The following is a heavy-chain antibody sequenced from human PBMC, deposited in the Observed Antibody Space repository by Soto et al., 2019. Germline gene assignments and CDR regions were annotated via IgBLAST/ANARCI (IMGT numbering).Heavy chain of an antibody. V-gene: IGHV1-69*01. CDR2: IIPIFETA. J-gene: IGHJ4*02. D-gene: IGHD6-13*01. CDR1: GDSFSSYA. Sequence: QVQLVQSGAEMKKPGSSVKVSCKVSGDSFSSYAISWVRQAPGEGLEGVGGIIPIFETANYEQSFQGRVTITAVESTTTAYLEVTSLRPQDTAVFYCAASDSSSWQHDYWGQGTLITVSS. CDR3: AASDSSSWQHDY.